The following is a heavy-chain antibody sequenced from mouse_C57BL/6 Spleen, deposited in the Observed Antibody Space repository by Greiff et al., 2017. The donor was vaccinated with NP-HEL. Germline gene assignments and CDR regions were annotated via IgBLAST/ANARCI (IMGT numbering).Heavy chain of an antibody. D-gene: IGHD2-2*01. CDR1: GYTFTSYW. V-gene: IGHV1-69*01. CDR3: ARWSRREYYYAMDY. Sequence: QVQLQQPGAELVMPGASVKLSCKASGYTFTSYWMHWVKQRPGQGLEWIGEIDPSDSYTNYNQKFKGKSTLTVDKSSSTAYMQLSSLTSEDSAVYYCARWSRREYYYAMDYWGQGTSVTVSS. J-gene: IGHJ4*01. CDR2: IDPSDSYT.